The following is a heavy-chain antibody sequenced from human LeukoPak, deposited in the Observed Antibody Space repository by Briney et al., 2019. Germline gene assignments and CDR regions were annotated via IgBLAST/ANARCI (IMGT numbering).Heavy chain of an antibody. J-gene: IGHJ4*02. CDR2: ISTYNGNT. Sequence: ASVKVSCKASGYTFNNYGISWVRQAPGQGLEWMAWISTYNGNTNYAQNLQGRVTVTTDTSTSTDYMELRSLRSDDTAVYYCARGGYCNGANCYPFVYWGQGTLVTVSS. CDR1: GYTFNNYG. CDR3: ARGGYCNGANCYPFVY. V-gene: IGHV1-18*01. D-gene: IGHD2-15*01.